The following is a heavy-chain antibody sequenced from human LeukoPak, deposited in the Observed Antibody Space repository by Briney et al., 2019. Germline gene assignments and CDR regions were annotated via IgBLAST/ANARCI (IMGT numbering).Heavy chain of an antibody. CDR3: ARGSYGIDV. CDR2: INSDGSTT. CDR1: GFTFSNFW. J-gene: IGHJ6*02. V-gene: IGHV3-74*01. Sequence: PGGSLRLSCAASGFTFSNFWMHWVRQAPGKGLVWVSRINSDGSTTNYADSVKGRFTISRDNAKNTLYLQMNSLRVEDTAVYYCARGSYGIDVWGQGTTVTVSS.